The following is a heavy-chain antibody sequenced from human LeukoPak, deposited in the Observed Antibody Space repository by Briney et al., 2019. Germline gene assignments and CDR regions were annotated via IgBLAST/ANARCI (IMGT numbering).Heavy chain of an antibody. J-gene: IGHJ4*02. D-gene: IGHD5-18*01. CDR2: ISYDGSNK. CDR1: GFTFSTYG. CDR3: ARDQDSIGYGENLY. V-gene: IGHV3-30*03. Sequence: GKSLRLSCAASGFTFSTYGMHWVRQAPGKGLEWVTVISYDGSNKYYADSVKGRFTISRDNSKNTLYLQMNSLRSEDTAVYYCARDQDSIGYGENLYWGQGILVTVSS.